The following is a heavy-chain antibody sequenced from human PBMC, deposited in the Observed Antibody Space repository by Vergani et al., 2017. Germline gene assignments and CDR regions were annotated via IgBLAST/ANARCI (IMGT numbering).Heavy chain of an antibody. CDR1: GGSISSYY. V-gene: IGHV4-59*01. D-gene: IGHD5-18*01. Sequence: QVQLQESGPGLVKPSETLSLTCTVSGGSISSYYWSWIRQPPGKGLEWIGYIHYSGSTNYNPSLKSRVTISVDTSKNQFSLNLSSVTPADTGGFYCARASLQVWPPGVYYFDYWGQGTLVTVSS. CDR3: ARASLQVWPPGVYYFDY. CDR2: IHYSGST. J-gene: IGHJ4*02.